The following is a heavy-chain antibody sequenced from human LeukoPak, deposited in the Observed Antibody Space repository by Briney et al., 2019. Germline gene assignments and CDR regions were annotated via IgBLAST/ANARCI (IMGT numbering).Heavy chain of an antibody. D-gene: IGHD3-10*02. Sequence: GGSLRLSCAASGFAFNYYGMTWVRQAPGKGLEWVSFISSSGGSTYYADSVKGRFTISRDNAKNSLYLQMNSLRAEDTAVYYCAELGITMIGGVWGKGTTVTISS. J-gene: IGHJ6*04. CDR2: ISSSGGST. CDR3: AELGITMIGGV. CDR1: GFAFNYYG. V-gene: IGHV3-23*01.